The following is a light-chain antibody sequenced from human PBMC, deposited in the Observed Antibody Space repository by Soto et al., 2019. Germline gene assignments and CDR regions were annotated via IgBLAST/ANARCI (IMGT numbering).Light chain of an antibody. CDR3: QQYSTYPWT. CDR1: QSISSW. V-gene: IGKV1-5*01. Sequence: DIQMTQSPSTLSASVGDRVTITCRASQSISSWLAWYQQKPGKAPKVLIFDASSLESGVPSRFSGSGSATEFTLTISSLQPDDFATYYCQQYSTYPWTFGGGTKVDIK. CDR2: DAS. J-gene: IGKJ4*01.